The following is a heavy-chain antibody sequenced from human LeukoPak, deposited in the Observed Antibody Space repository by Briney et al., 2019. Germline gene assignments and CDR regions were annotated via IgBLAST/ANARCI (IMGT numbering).Heavy chain of an antibody. J-gene: IGHJ3*02. CDR1: GLTVSSNC. D-gene: IGHD2/OR15-2a*01. CDR3: ARDSFYSTTDAFDI. CDR2: IYSGGST. Sequence: GGSLRLSCAASGLTVSSNCMSWVRQAPGKGLEWVSVIYSGGSTYYADSVKGRFTISRDNSKNTLYLQMNSLRAEDTAVYYCARDSFYSTTDAFDIWGQGTMVTVSS. V-gene: IGHV3-53*01.